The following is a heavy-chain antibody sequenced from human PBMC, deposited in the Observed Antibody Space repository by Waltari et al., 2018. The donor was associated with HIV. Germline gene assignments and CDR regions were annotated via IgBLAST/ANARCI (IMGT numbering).Heavy chain of an antibody. V-gene: IGHV3-23*01. J-gene: IGHJ5*01. Sequence: AASGFTFSSHAMSWVRQAPGKGLEWVSIISGIGYSMNYADSAKGHFTISRDNSKNVLYLQMNSLRVEDTAIYYCVRHPYSDYSLVWVDSWGQGTLVSVSS. CDR1: GFTFSSHA. D-gene: IGHD4-17*01. CDR3: VRHPYSDYSLVWVDS. CDR2: ISGIGYSM.